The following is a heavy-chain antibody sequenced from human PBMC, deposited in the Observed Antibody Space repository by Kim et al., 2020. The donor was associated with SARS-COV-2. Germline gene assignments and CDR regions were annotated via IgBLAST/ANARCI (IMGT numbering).Heavy chain of an antibody. CDR3: ASTFWSGYTSWFDP. CDR1: GYTFTTYA. V-gene: IGHV7-4-1*02. CDR2: INTNTGNP. Sequence: ASVKVSCKASGYTFTTYAMNWVRQAPGQGLEWMGWINTNTGNPTYAQGFTGRFVFSLDTSVSTAYLQINSLKAEDTAVYYCASTFWSGYTSWFDPWGQGTLVTGAS. J-gene: IGHJ5*02. D-gene: IGHD3-3*01.